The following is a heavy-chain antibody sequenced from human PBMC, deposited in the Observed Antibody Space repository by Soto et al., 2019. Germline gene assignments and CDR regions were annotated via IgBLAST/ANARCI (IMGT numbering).Heavy chain of an antibody. CDR1: GCTFNSYS. V-gene: IGHV3-21*01. J-gene: IGHJ6*02. D-gene: IGHD1-26*01. CDR2: ISSFSNYM. Sequence: PGGSLRLSCAVSGCTFNSYSMNWVRQAPGKGLEWVSSISSFSNYMYYTDSVKGRFTISRDNAKNSLYLQMNSLRAEDTAVYYCARGGSYGIYYYYGMDVWGQGTTVTVSS. CDR3: ARGGSYGIYYYYGMDV.